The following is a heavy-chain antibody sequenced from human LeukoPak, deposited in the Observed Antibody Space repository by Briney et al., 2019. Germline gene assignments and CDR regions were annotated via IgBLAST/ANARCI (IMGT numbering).Heavy chain of an antibody. J-gene: IGHJ5*02. CDR2: IYSSGST. D-gene: IGHD2/OR15-2a*01. Sequence: SETLSLTCTVSGGSISSYYWSWIRQPPGKGLEWIGYIYSSGSTKYNPSLKSRVTISVDTSKNQFSLKLSSLTAADMAVYYCPTGVRGPSMPTWGQGTLVSVSS. V-gene: IGHV4-59*01. CDR1: GGSISSYY. CDR3: PTGVRGPSMPT.